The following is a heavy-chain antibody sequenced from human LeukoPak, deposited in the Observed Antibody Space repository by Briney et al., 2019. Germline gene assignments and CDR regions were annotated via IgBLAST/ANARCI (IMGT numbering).Heavy chain of an antibody. CDR1: GGSISSYY. CDR3: ARRRGYCSGGSCYYWSDP. Sequence: PSETLSLTCTVSGGSISSYYWSWIRQPPGKGLEWVGYIYYSGSTNYNPSHKSRVTISVDTSKNQFSLKLSSVTAADTAVYYCARRRGYCSGGSCYYWSDPWGQGTLVTVSS. V-gene: IGHV4-59*08. J-gene: IGHJ5*02. CDR2: IYYSGST. D-gene: IGHD2-15*01.